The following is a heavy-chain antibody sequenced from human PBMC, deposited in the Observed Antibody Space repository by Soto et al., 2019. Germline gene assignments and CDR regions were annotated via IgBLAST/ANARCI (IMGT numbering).Heavy chain of an antibody. CDR3: ARDLSHAAILDY. V-gene: IGHV3-33*01. CDR1: GFTFSSYG. CDR2: IWYDGSDK. J-gene: IGHJ4*02. Sequence: QVQLVESGGGVVQPGRSLRLSCAASGFTFSSYGMHWVRQAPGKGLEWVAVIWYDGSDKYYADSVKGRFTISRDNSKNTLYLQMNSLRAADTALYYCARDLSHAAILDYWGQGTLVTVSS. D-gene: IGHD6-13*01.